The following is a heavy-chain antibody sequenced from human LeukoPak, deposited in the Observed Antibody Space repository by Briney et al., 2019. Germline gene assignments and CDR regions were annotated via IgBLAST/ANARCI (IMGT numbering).Heavy chain of an antibody. CDR3: ARNSNYYMDV. J-gene: IGHJ6*03. CDR1: GFTVSSNY. Sequence: PGGSLRLSCAASGFTVSSNYMSWVRQAPGKGLEWVSVIYSGGSTYYADSVKGRFTISRDNSKSTLYLQMNSLRAEDTAVYYCARNSNYYMDVWGKGTTVTVSS. CDR2: IYSGGST. D-gene: IGHD4-11*01. V-gene: IGHV3-53*01.